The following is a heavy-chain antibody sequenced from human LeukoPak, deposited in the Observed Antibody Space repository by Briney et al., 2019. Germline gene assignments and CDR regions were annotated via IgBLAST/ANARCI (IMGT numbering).Heavy chain of an antibody. D-gene: IGHD3-9*01. CDR1: GYTFTSYA. CDR2: INAGNGNT. CDR3: ARAHVLRYFDWQPVYYFDH. J-gene: IGHJ4*02. V-gene: IGHV1-3*01. Sequence: ASVKVSCKASGYTFTSYAMHWVRQAPGQRLEWMGWINAGNGNTKYSQKFQGRVTITRDTSASTAYMELSSLRSEDTAVYYCARAHVLRYFDWQPVYYFDHWGQGTLVTVSS.